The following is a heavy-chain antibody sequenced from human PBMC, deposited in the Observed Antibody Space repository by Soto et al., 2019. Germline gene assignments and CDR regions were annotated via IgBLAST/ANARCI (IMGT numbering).Heavy chain of an antibody. CDR1: GYSFTGYY. D-gene: IGHD2-8*02. CDR3: ARCDYGTGGWPVPYFDY. CDR2: IKPDSGAT. V-gene: IGHV1-2*02. Sequence: HEHLVQSGAEVKRPGASLTVSCKASGYSFTGYYIHWVRQAPGQGLEWMGWIKPDSGATNYAQNFQSRGTLTSDTSISTAYTDLTSLTSDDTAFYYCARCDYGTGGWPVPYFDYWGQGTLVIVSS. J-gene: IGHJ4*02.